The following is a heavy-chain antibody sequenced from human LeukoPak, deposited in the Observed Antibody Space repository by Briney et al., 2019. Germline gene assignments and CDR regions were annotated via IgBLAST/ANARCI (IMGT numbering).Heavy chain of an antibody. CDR1: GFTFNDYA. D-gene: IGHD4/OR15-4a*01. Sequence: GRSLRLSCAASGFTFNDYAMHWVRQAPGKGLVWVSRMDFYGSTTDYADSVKGRFTISRDNAKNTLYLQMSSLRAEDTAVYYCARANNFDYWGQGTLVTVSS. J-gene: IGHJ4*02. V-gene: IGHV3-74*01. CDR2: MDFYGSTT. CDR3: ARANNFDY.